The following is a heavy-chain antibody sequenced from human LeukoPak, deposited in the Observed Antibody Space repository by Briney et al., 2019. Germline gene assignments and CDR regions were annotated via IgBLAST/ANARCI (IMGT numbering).Heavy chain of an antibody. V-gene: IGHV3-23*01. J-gene: IGHJ3*02. CDR2: ISGSGGST. CDR3: ANREWLFPNDAFDI. CDR1: GFTFSSYA. D-gene: IGHD3-3*01. Sequence: GGSLRLSCAASGFTFSSYAMSWVRQAPGKGQEGASAISGSGGSTYYADSVKGRFTTSRDNSKTTLYLQMNSLRAEDTAVYYCANREWLFPNDAFDIWGQGTMVTVSS.